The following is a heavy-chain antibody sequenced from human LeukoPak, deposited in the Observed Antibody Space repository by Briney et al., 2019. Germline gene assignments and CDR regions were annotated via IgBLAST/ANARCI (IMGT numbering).Heavy chain of an antibody. CDR1: GGSISSGGYY. D-gene: IGHD3-3*01. CDR2: IYYSGST. V-gene: IGHV4-30-4*08. J-gene: IGHJ3*02. CDR3: ARDRRFLEWLSFDAFDI. Sequence: SQTLSLTCTVSGGSISSGGYYWSWIRQHPGKGLEWIGYIYYSGSTYYNPSLKSRVTISVDTSKNQFSLKLSSVTAADTAVYYCARDRRFLEWLSFDAFDIWGQGTMVTVSS.